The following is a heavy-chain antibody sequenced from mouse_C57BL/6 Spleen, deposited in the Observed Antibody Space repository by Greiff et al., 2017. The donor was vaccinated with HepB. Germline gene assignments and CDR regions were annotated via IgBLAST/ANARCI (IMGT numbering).Heavy chain of an antibody. D-gene: IGHD1-1*02. CDR2: IHPNSGST. Sequence: VQLQQPGAELVKPGASVKLSCKASGYTFTSYWMHWVKQRPGQGLEWIGMIHPNSGSTNYNEKFKIKATLTVDKASSTAYMQLSSLTSEDSAVYYGARGYGGRDWYFDVWGTVTTVTVSS. CDR3: ARGYGGRDWYFDV. CDR1: GYTFTSYW. J-gene: IGHJ1*03. V-gene: IGHV1-64*01.